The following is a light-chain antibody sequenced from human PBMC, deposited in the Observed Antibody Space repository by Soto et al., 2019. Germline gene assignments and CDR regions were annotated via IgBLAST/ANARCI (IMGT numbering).Light chain of an antibody. CDR2: GTS. CDR1: QSVASRN. CDR3: QHFGNSLWT. J-gene: IGKJ1*01. Sequence: IVLTQSLGTLSLSPGERATLSCRASQSVASRNLAWYQQKSGQAPRLLIYGTSSRAVHTPDRFSGSWSGTDFTLTISGLEPEDFAVYYCQHFGNSLWTFGQGTK. V-gene: IGKV3-20*01.